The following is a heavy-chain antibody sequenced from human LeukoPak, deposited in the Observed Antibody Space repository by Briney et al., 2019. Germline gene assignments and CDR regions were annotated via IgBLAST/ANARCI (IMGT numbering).Heavy chain of an antibody. CDR2: ISSSGSTI. D-gene: IGHD1-1*01. CDR3: ASPRCWNDCDAFDI. J-gene: IGHJ3*02. Sequence: GGSLRLSCAASGFTFSDYYMSWIRQAPGKGLEWVSYISSSGSTIYYADSVKGRFTISRDNSKNTLYLQMNSLRAEDTAVYYCASPRCWNDCDAFDIWGQGTMVTVSS. V-gene: IGHV3-11*01. CDR1: GFTFSDYY.